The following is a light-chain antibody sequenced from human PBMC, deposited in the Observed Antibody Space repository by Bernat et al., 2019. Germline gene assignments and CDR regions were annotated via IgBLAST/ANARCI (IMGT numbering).Light chain of an antibody. V-gene: IGKV1-17*01. Sequence: DIQMTQSPSSLSASVGDRVTITCRASQGIRNDLAWYLQKPGKAPKRLIYAASNLQSGVPSRFSGSGSGTDFTLTISSLQPEDFATYYCQHYGHSPWSFGQRTVVEIK. CDR3: QHYGHSPWS. J-gene: IGKJ1*01. CDR1: QGIRND. CDR2: AAS.